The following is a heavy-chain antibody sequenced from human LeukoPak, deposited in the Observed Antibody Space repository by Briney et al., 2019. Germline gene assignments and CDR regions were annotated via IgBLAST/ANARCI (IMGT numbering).Heavy chain of an antibody. CDR1: GFTVSSNY. CDR3: ANLAVAGTSDAFDI. J-gene: IGHJ3*02. D-gene: IGHD6-19*01. Sequence: GGSLRLSCAASGFTVSSNYMSWVRQAPGKGLEWVAFIRYDGSNKYYADSVKGRFTISRDNSKNTLYLQMNSLRAEDTAVYYCANLAVAGTSDAFDIWGQGTMVTVSS. CDR2: IRYDGSNK. V-gene: IGHV3-30*02.